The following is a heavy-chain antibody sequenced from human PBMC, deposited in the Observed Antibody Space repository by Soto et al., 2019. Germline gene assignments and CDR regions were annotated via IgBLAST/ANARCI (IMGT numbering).Heavy chain of an antibody. J-gene: IGHJ6*02. Sequence: EVQLVESGGGLVQPGGSLRLSCAGSGFTFSDYWMTWVRQAPGKGLEWVANIKEDGSEKYYLDSVKGRFTISRDSAKNSLNLQMNSLRVEDTAVYYCAREKPPEFKNAFTYGLDVWGLGTTVTVS. CDR1: GFTFSDYW. V-gene: IGHV3-7*03. D-gene: IGHD3-10*01. CDR2: IKEDGSEK. CDR3: AREKPPEFKNAFTYGLDV.